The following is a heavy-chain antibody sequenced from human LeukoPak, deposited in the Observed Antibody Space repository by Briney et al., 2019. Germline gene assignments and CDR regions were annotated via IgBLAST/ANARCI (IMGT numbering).Heavy chain of an antibody. CDR2: IYYSGST. D-gene: IGHD6-13*01. J-gene: IGHJ6*02. Sequence: SETLSLTCTVSGGSISSYYWSWIRQPPGKGLEWIGYIYYSGSTNYNPSLKSRVTISVDTSKNQFSLKLSSVTAADTAVYYCASPLNSSSWYYYYYGMDVWGQGTTVTVSS. CDR1: GGSISSYY. CDR3: ASPLNSSSWYYYYYGMDV. V-gene: IGHV4-59*01.